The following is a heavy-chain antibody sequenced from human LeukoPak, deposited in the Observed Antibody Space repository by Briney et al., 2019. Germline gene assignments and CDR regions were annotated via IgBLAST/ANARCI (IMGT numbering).Heavy chain of an antibody. CDR2: IIPIFGTA. CDR3: AGSRSGYSSSWYSYNWFDP. J-gene: IGHJ5*02. CDR1: GHTFTNYG. V-gene: IGHV1-69*13. Sequence: SVKVSCKASGHTFTNYGITWVRQAPGQGLEWMGGIIPIFGTANYAQKFQGRVTITADESTSTAYMELSSLRSEDTAVYYCAGSRSGYSSSWYSYNWFDPWGQGTLVTVSS. D-gene: IGHD6-13*01.